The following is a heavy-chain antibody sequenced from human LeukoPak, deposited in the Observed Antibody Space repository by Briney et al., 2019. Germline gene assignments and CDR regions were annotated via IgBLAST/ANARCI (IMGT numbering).Heavy chain of an antibody. CDR3: ARAGGIAAAGTRLSWFDP. J-gene: IGHJ5*02. CDR1: GGSLSSSSYY. V-gene: IGHV4-39*07. CDR2: IYYRGSN. Sequence: PSETLSLTCTVSGGSLSSSSYYWGWIRQPPGRGLGWIGSIYYRGSNYHNSSLKGRVTMSIDTSKNQFSLKLSSVTAADTAVYYCARAGGIAAAGTRLSWFDPWGQGTLVTVSS. D-gene: IGHD6-13*01.